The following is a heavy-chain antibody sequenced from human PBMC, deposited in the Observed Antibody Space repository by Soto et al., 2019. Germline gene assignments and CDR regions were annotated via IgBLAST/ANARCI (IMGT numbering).Heavy chain of an antibody. J-gene: IGHJ6*02. CDR3: VRENYYYGMDV. Sequence: PGGSPRLSCAASGFTVSTDWMYWVRQAPGKGLEWVSVIRSGGNTYYADSVEGRFTISRDNSKNTVYLQMNSLRAEDTAVYYCVRENYYYGMDVWGQGTTVTVSS. CDR2: IRSGGNT. CDR1: GFTVSTDW. V-gene: IGHV3-66*01.